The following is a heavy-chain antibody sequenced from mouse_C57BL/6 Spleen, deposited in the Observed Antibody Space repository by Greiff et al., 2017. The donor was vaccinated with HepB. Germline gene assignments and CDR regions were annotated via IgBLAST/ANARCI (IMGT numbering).Heavy chain of an antibody. J-gene: IGHJ2*01. CDR2: ISDGGSYT. D-gene: IGHD2-4*01. V-gene: IGHV5-4*01. CDR1: GFTFSSYA. CDR3: AREGLRPYFDY. Sequence: EVKLEESGGGLVKPGGSLKLSCAASGFTFSSYAMSWVRQTPEKRLEWVATISDGGSYTYYPDNVKGRFTISRDNAKNNLYLQMSHLKSEDTAMYYCAREGLRPYFDYWGQGTTLTVSS.